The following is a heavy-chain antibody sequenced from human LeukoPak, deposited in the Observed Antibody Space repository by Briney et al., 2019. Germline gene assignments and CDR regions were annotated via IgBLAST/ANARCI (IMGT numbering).Heavy chain of an antibody. CDR1: GFGFSGYW. CDR3: ATDGGPFDH. CDR2: IKQDASER. D-gene: IGHD3-3*01. V-gene: IGHV3-7*01. Sequence: PGGSLRVSCAGSGFGFSGYWMSWVRQVPGNGLEWVANIKQDASERYYADSVRGRFTISRDNARNYQYLQMNSLRVEDTAIYYCATDGGPFDHWGQGILVTVSS. J-gene: IGHJ4*02.